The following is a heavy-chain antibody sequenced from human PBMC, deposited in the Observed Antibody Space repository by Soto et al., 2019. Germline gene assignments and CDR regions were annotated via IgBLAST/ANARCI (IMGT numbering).Heavy chain of an antibody. CDR1: XGSISSISYY. J-gene: IGHJ4*02. V-gene: IGHV4-39*01. CDR2: IYYSGST. D-gene: IGHD4-17*01. CDR3: ARVDYGDYVADY. Sequence: SETLSLTCTVSXGSISSISYYWGWIRQPPGKGLEWIGSIYYSGSTYYNPSLKSRVTISVDTSKNQFSLKLSSVTAADTAVYYCARVDYGDYVADYWGQGTLVTVSS.